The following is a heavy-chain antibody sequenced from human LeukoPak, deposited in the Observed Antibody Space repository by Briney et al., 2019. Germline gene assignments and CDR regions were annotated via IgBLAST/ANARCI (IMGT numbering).Heavy chain of an antibody. Sequence: ASVTVSCKASGYTFTGYYMHWVRQAPGQGLEWMGWINPNSGGTNYAQKFQGRVTMTRDTSISTAYMELSRLRSDDTAVYYCARDPAAGTAHYYFDYWGQGTLVTVSS. CDR2: INPNSGGT. V-gene: IGHV1-2*02. CDR3: ARDPAAGTAHYYFDY. CDR1: GYTFTGYY. J-gene: IGHJ4*02. D-gene: IGHD6-13*01.